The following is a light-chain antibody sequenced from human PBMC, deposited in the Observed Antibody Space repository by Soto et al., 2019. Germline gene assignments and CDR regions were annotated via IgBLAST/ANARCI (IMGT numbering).Light chain of an antibody. V-gene: IGKV1-39*01. CDR1: QGIKTF. CDR2: SAS. Sequence: DIQMTQSPSSLSASVGDRVTITCRASQGIKTFLSWYQKKPGKAPYLLIYSASTLQGGVPSRFSGSGSGKDFTLTISRLHPEDFATYYCQQCFNTPPTFGQGTKVEIK. CDR3: QQCFNTPPT. J-gene: IGKJ1*01.